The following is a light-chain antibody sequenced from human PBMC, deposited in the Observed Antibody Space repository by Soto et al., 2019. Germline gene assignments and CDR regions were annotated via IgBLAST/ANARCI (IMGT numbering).Light chain of an antibody. J-gene: IGLJ2*01. V-gene: IGLV3-21*02. CDR2: DDA. CDR3: QVWDANTDHVV. Sequence: SYVLTQPPSVSVAPGQTARLTCGGSNIGSKTVHWYQQKPGQAPVLVVYDDADRPSGIPERFSGSNSGNTAALTISRVEAWHEADYYCQVWDANTDHVVFGGGTKLTVL. CDR1: NIGSKT.